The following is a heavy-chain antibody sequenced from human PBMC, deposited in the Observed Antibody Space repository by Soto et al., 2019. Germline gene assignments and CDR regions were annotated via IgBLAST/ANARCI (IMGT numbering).Heavy chain of an antibody. CDR3: TRDIDFGY. V-gene: IGHV6-1*01. J-gene: IGHJ4*02. CDR2: TFYRSRWYN. Sequence: SQTLSLTCAISGDSVSSNSAGWNWIRQSPSRGLEWLGGTFYRSRWYNEYAVSVKGRITVSPDTSRNQISLQLNSVTPDDTAVYFCTRDIDFGYWGRGTQVTVSS. D-gene: IGHD3-3*01. CDR1: GDSVSSNSAG.